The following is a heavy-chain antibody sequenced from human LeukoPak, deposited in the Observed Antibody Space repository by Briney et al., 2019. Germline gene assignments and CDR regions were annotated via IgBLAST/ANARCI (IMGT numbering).Heavy chain of an antibody. CDR1: GGTFSSYA. V-gene: IGHV1-69*01. D-gene: IGHD3-10*01. CDR3: ARERVTMVRGASPDYYYFGMDV. J-gene: IGHJ6*02. CDR2: IIPIFGTA. Sequence: SSVTISCKASGGTFSSYAISWVRQAPGQGLEWMGGIIPIFGTANYAQKFQGRVTITADESTSTAYMELSSLRSQDTAVYYCARERVTMVRGASPDYYYFGMDVWGQGTTVTDS.